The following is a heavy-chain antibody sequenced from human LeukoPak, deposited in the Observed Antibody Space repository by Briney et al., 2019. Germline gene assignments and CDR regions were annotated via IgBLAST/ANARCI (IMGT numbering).Heavy chain of an antibody. CDR3: ARGSRSYYLSHFDY. CDR1: GGSISSSSYY. Sequence: SETLSLTCTVSGGSISSSSYYWGWIRQPPGKGLEWIGSIYYSGSTYYNPSLKSRVTISVDTSKNQFSLKLSSVTAADTAVYYCARGSRSYYLSHFDYWGQGTLVTVSS. V-gene: IGHV4-39*01. CDR2: IYYSGST. D-gene: IGHD3-10*01. J-gene: IGHJ4*02.